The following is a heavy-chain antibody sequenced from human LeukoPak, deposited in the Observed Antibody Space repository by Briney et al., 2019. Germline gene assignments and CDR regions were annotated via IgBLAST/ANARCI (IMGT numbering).Heavy chain of an antibody. CDR2: ISGSGGST. V-gene: IGHV3-23*01. Sequence: GGSLRLSCAASGFTFSNYAMTWVRQAPGKGLDWVSTISGSGGSTYYADSVKGRFTISRDNSKNMLSLQMNSLRVEDTAVYYCEMTPFDYWGQGTLVTVSS. CDR3: EMTPFDY. CDR1: GFTFSNYA. J-gene: IGHJ4*02.